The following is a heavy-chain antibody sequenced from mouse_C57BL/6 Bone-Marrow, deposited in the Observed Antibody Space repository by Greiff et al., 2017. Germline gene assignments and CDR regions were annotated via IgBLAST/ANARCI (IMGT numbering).Heavy chain of an antibody. D-gene: IGHD2-2*01. Sequence: QVQLQQPGAELVKPGASVKMSCKASGYTFTSYGITWVKQRHGQGLEWIGDIHPGSGSANYNEKFKSKATLTVDTSSSTAYMHLSSLSSGDSAVYYCARSGLFDVWGTGTTVTVSS. CDR2: IHPGSGSA. CDR1: GYTFTSYG. J-gene: IGHJ1*03. CDR3: ARSGLFDV. V-gene: IGHV1-55*01.